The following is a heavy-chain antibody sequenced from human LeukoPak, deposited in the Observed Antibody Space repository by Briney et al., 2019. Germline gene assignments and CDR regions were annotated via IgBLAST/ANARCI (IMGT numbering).Heavy chain of an antibody. J-gene: IGHJ6*03. CDR2: ISSSSSYI. Sequence: PGGSLRLSCAASGFTFSSYSMNWVRQAPGKGLEWVSSISSSSSYIYYADSVKGRFTISRDNAKNSLYLQMNSLRAEDTAVYYCARFGLTIFGHRDYYMDVWGKGTTVTVSS. V-gene: IGHV3-21*01. CDR1: GFTFSSYS. CDR3: ARFGLTIFGHRDYYMDV. D-gene: IGHD3-3*01.